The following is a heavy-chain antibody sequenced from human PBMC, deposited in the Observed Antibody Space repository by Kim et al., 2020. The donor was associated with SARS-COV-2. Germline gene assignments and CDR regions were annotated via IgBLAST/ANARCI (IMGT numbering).Heavy chain of an antibody. CDR2: ISRSGDTT. CDR1: GFYFTSFV. J-gene: IGHJ4*02. V-gene: IGHV3-23*01. D-gene: IGHD1-26*01. CDR3: ARDDGGVELTSAYY. Sequence: GGSLRLSCAASGFYFTSFVMTWVRQAPGKGLEWVSTISRSGDTTYYTDSVKGRFTISRDNSKNVLYLQMNSLRAEDTAIYYRARDDGGVELTSAYYWGQGSLVTVSP.